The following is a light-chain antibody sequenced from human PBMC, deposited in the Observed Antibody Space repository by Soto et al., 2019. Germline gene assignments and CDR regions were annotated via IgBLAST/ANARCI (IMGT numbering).Light chain of an antibody. V-gene: IGKV1-5*01. CDR3: QQYDSYSWA. CDR2: DAS. CDR1: QSISSW. Sequence: DSQVTHSPSSPSASVGDIFTITFRASQSISSWLAWYQQKPGKAPKLLIFDASFLESGVPSRFSGSGSGTEFTLTISSLQPEDIATYYCQQYDSYSWAFGQGTKVEI. J-gene: IGKJ1*01.